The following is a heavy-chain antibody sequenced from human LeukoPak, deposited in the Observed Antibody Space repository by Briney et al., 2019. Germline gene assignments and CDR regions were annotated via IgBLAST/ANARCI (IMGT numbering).Heavy chain of an antibody. J-gene: IGHJ6*04. CDR2: ISGNGGST. Sequence: GGSLRLSCAASGFTFSSYAMSWVRQAPGKGLEWVSAISGNGGSTYYADSVKGRFTISRDNAKNSLYLQMNSLRAEDTAVYYCAELGITMIGGVWGKGTTVTISS. CDR1: GFTFSSYA. V-gene: IGHV3-23*01. CDR3: AELGITMIGGV. D-gene: IGHD3-10*02.